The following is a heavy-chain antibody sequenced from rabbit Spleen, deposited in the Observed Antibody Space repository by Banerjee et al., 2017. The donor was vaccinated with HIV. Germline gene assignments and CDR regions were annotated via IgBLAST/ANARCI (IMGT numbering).Heavy chain of an antibody. CDR3: VRDLGYDDYSEKGYFNL. V-gene: IGHV1S47*01. CDR1: GFSFSNKA. D-gene: IGHD2-1*01. CDR2: IDPVFGST. Sequence: QEQLVESGGGLVKPEGSLKLSCTASGFSFSNKAVMCWVRQAPGKGREWIGYIDPVFGSTYYANWVNGRFTISSHNAQNTLYLQLNSLTAADTATYFCVRDLGYDDYSEKGYFNLWGPGTLVTVS. J-gene: IGHJ4*01.